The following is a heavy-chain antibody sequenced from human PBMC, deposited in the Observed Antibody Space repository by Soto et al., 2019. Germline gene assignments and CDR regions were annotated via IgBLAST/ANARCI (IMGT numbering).Heavy chain of an antibody. CDR3: HGYGY. J-gene: IGHJ4*02. D-gene: IGHD5-12*01. CDR1: GFSVTANY. V-gene: IGHV3-53*01. CDR2: IYSGGST. Sequence: EVQVVESGGGLIQPGGSLRLSCEVSGFSVTANYMSWVRQAPGKGLEWVSVIYSGGSTYYIDSVKGRFSISRDISKNTLYLQMNSPRAEDTAVYYCHGYGYWGQGTLLTVSS.